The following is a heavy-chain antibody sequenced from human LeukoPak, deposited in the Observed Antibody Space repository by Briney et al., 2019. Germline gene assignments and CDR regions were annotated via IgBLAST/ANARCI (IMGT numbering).Heavy chain of an antibody. D-gene: IGHD3-22*01. Sequence: ASVKVSCKVSGYTLTELSMRWVRQAPGKGLEWMGGFDPEDGETIYAQKFQGRVTMTEDTSTDTAYMELSSLRSEDTAVYYCATVSNSSGYYYYRDDAFDIWGQGTMVTVPS. CDR1: GYTLTELS. CDR3: ATVSNSSGYYYYRDDAFDI. V-gene: IGHV1-24*01. CDR2: FDPEDGET. J-gene: IGHJ3*02.